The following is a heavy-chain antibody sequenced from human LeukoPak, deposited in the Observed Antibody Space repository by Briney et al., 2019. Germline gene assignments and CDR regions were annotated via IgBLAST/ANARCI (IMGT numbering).Heavy chain of an antibody. CDR1: GFTFSSFW. CDR2: IKQDGSEK. Sequence: PGGSLRLSCLASGFTFSSFWMTWVRQTPGKGLEWLANIKQDGSEKYYADVVKGRFTISRDNAKNSLYLQINSLRAEDTAVYYCARSSYSSSSSVWGQGTMVTVSS. J-gene: IGHJ3*01. CDR3: ARSSYSSSSSV. D-gene: IGHD6-6*01. V-gene: IGHV3-7*03.